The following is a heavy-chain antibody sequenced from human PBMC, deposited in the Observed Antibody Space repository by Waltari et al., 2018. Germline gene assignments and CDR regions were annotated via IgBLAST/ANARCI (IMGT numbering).Heavy chain of an antibody. CDR1: GGYTSSSSYY. Sequence: QLQLQESGPGLVKPSETLSLTCTVSGGYTSSSSYYWGWIRQPPGKGLEWIGSIYYSGSTYYNPSLKSRVTISVDTSKNQFSLKLSSVTAADTAVYYCARDRVRRATGGMDVWGQGTTVTVSS. D-gene: IGHD4-17*01. V-gene: IGHV4-39*07. CDR3: ARDRVRRATGGMDV. CDR2: IYYSGST. J-gene: IGHJ6*02.